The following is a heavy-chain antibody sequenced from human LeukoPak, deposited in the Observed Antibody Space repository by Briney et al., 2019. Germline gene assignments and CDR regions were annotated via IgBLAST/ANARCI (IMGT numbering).Heavy chain of an antibody. CDR3: ARGPPTDYYDSSGFYYVFDY. CDR1: GGSFSGYY. Sequence: PSETRSLTCAVYGGSFSGYYWSWIRQPPGKGLEWIGEINHSGSTNYNPSLKSRVTISVDTSKNQFSLKLSSVTAADTAVYFCARGPPTDYYDSSGFYYVFDYWGQGTLVTVSS. V-gene: IGHV4-34*01. CDR2: INHSGST. J-gene: IGHJ4*02. D-gene: IGHD3-22*01.